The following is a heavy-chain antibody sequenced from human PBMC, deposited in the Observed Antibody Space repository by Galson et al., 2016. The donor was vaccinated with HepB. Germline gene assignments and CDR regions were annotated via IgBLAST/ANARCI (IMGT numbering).Heavy chain of an antibody. CDR1: GYTFTSYD. J-gene: IGHJ6*03. Sequence: SVKVSCKASGYTFTSYDINWVRQATGQGLEWMGWMNPNSGNTGYAQKFQGRVTMTRNTSISTAYMELSSLISGDTAVYYCARLVQGVDYYFNYYLDVWGKGTTVTVSS. V-gene: IGHV1-8*01. CDR3: ARLVQGVDYYFNYYLDV. D-gene: IGHD3-10*01. CDR2: MNPNSGNT.